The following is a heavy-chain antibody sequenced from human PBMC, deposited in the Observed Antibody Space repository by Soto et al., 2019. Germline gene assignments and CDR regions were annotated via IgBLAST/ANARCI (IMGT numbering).Heavy chain of an antibody. J-gene: IGHJ4*02. V-gene: IGHV4-34*01. CDR1: GGSFSGYY. CDR3: ARGLAAAPELNFDY. D-gene: IGHD6-13*01. Sequence: SATLSLTCAVYGGSFSGYYWSWIRQPPGKGLEWIGEINHSGSTNYNPSLKSRVTVSVDTSKNQFSLKLSSVTAADTAVYYCARGLAAAPELNFDYRGQGTLVTVS. CDR2: INHSGST.